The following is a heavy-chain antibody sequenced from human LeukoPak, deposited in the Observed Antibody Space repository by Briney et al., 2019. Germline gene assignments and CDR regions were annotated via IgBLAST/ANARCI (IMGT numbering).Heavy chain of an antibody. D-gene: IGHD3-10*01. Sequence: PGGSLRLSCAASGFTFSTYNMNWVRQAPGKGLEWVSSISSSSSYIYYADSVKGRFTISRDNAKNSLYLQMNSLRAEDTAVYYCARDKEGDGSGSYSMVDAFDIWGQGTMVTVSS. CDR2: ISSSSSYI. V-gene: IGHV3-21*01. J-gene: IGHJ3*02. CDR1: GFTFSTYN. CDR3: ARDKEGDGSGSYSMVDAFDI.